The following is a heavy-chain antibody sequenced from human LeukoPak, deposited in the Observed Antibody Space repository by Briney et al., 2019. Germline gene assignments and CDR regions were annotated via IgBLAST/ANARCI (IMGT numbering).Heavy chain of an antibody. CDR3: ARGRTHRYNWHTRNTDGFDI. Sequence: ASVKVSCKASGYTFTGYYMHWVRQAPGQGLEWMGWINPNSGGTNYPQKLQGRVTMTIDTSTSTAYMELRSLRSDDTAVYYCARGRTHRYNWHTRNTDGFDIWGQGTMVTVSS. V-gene: IGHV1-2*02. D-gene: IGHD1-1*01. J-gene: IGHJ3*02. CDR2: INPNSGGT. CDR1: GYTFTGYY.